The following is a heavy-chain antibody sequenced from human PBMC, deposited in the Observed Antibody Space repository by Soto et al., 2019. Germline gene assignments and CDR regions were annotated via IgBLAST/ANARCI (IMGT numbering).Heavy chain of an antibody. CDR3: AKGGSGSYSNAFDI. Sequence: SETLSLTCTVSGGSISSSSYYWGWIRQPPGKGLEWIGSIYYSGNTYYTPSLKSRVTISVDTSKNQFSLKLSSVTAADTAVYYCAKGGSGSYSNAFDIWGQGTMVTVSS. D-gene: IGHD3-10*01. J-gene: IGHJ3*02. CDR2: IYYSGNT. V-gene: IGHV4-39*01. CDR1: GGSISSSSYY.